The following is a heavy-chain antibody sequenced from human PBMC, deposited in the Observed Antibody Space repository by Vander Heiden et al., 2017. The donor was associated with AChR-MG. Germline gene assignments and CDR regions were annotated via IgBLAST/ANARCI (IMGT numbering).Heavy chain of an antibody. Sequence: EVQLVESGGGLVQPGRSLRLSCAASGFTFDDYAMHWVRQAPGKGLEWVSGISWNSGSIGYADSVKGRFTISRDNAKNSLYLQMNSLRAEDTALYYCAKDAVAAADLLGGAFDIWGQGTMVTVSS. CDR2: ISWNSGSI. J-gene: IGHJ3*02. V-gene: IGHV3-9*01. CDR1: GFTFDDYA. CDR3: AKDAVAAADLLGGAFDI. D-gene: IGHD6-13*01.